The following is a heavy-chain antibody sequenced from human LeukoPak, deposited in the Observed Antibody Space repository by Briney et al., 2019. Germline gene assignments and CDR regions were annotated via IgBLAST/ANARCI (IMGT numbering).Heavy chain of an antibody. CDR3: AKPVVRAAVQGDYYYYFMDV. V-gene: IGHV3-30*02. J-gene: IGHJ6*03. CDR2: IRYEGNNK. D-gene: IGHD2-2*02. Sequence: GGSLRLSCGASGFTFSSYGMPWVRQAPGKGLEMVPFIRYEGNNKYYADSVKGRYTISRDNSKNTQYRQMNSLRAEDTAVYYCAKPVVRAAVQGDYYYYFMDVWGKGTTVTVSS. CDR1: GFTFSSYG.